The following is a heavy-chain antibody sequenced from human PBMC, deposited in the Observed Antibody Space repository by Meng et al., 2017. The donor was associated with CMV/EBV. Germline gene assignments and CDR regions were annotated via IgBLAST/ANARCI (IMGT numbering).Heavy chain of an antibody. CDR1: GGSISSYY. V-gene: IGHV4-59*01. Sequence: SETLSLTCIVSGGSISSYYWSWIRQPPGKGLEWIGYIYYSGSTNYNPALKSRVTISVDTSKNQLSLKLSSVTAADTAVYYCARVRVPAATYYYYGVDVWGQGTTVTVSS. CDR2: IYYSGST. D-gene: IGHD2-2*01. CDR3: ARVRVPAATYYYYGVDV. J-gene: IGHJ6*02.